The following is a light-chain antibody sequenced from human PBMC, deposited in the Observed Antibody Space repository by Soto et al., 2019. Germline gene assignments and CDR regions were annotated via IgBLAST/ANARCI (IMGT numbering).Light chain of an antibody. CDR1: NTDVGQDKS. Sequence: QSALTQPASVSGSRGQSIIISCVGRNTDVGQDKSVSWYQQGPGKAPKLLIFEVTNRPSGVSNGFSGSRSGNTASLTISGLQPDDEGDYFCVSYTDTDTLVFGTGTKGTVL. J-gene: IGLJ1*01. V-gene: IGLV2-14*01. CDR2: EVT. CDR3: VSYTDTDTLV.